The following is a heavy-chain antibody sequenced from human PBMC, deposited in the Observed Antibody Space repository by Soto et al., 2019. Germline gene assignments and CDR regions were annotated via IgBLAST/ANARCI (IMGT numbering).Heavy chain of an antibody. J-gene: IGHJ3*01. CDR2: ISYDGRNK. CDR3: ERAHALTSSDGFDL. V-gene: IGHV3-30-3*01. D-gene: IGHD3-16*01. CDR1: GFTFSLFA. Sequence: QVQLVESGGGVVQPGRSLRLSCAASGFTFSLFAMHWVRQAPGKGLEWVALISYDGRNKYYAESVKGRFTISRDNSRNTLYLQMDSLRADDTAVYYCERAHALTSSDGFDLCGQGTMVTV.